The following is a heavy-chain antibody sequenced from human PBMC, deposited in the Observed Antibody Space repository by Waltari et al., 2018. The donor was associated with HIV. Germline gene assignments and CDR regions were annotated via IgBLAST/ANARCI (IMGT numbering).Heavy chain of an antibody. Sequence: EVQLVESGGGLVQPGDSLRLSCTASGFSFSTSWMSWVRQSPGKGLEWVANMKEDGSEKRYADSVKGRFIISRDNAMNSLYLQMNNLRAEDTAVYYCATGFVPGYWGQGTLVTVSS. V-gene: IGHV3-7*01. D-gene: IGHD3-10*01. CDR2: MKEDGSEK. CDR1: GFSFSTSW. J-gene: IGHJ4*02. CDR3: ATGFVPGY.